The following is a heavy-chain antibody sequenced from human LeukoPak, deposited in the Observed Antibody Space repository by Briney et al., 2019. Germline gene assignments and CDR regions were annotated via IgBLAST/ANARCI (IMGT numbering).Heavy chain of an antibody. CDR1: GFTFSTYS. CDR3: ARDGGSGWDLHFDY. Sequence: GGSLRLSCAASGFTFSTYSMNWVRQAPGRGREWLSYISGGGSAIYYADSVKGRFTISRDNSKNTLYLQMNSLRAEDTAVYYCARDGGSGWDLHFDYWGQGTLVTVSS. D-gene: IGHD6-19*01. J-gene: IGHJ4*02. CDR2: ISGGGSAI. V-gene: IGHV3-48*01.